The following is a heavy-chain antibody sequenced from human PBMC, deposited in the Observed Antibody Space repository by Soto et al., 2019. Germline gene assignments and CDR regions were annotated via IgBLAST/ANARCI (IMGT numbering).Heavy chain of an antibody. CDR2: VSGSGGST. V-gene: IGHV3-23*01. J-gene: IGHJ4*02. D-gene: IGHD1-20*01. Sequence: GSLRLSCAASGFTFSSYAMSWVRQAPGKGLEWISAVSGSGGSTYYADSVKGRFTISRDNSKDTLYLQMNNPRAEDTAVYYCAKPPDYNWNDYWGQGTLVTVSS. CDR3: AKPPDYNWNDY. CDR1: GFTFSSYA.